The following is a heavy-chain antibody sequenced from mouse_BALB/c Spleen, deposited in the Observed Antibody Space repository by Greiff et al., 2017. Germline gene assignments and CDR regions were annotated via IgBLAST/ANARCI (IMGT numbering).Heavy chain of an antibody. CDR2: ISSGGGST. CDR1: GFAFSSYD. CDR3: ANHYYGSSLYFDV. V-gene: IGHV5-12-1*01. Sequence: EVQLVESGGGLVKPGGSLKLSCAASGFAFSSYDMSWVRQTPEKRLEWVAYISSGGGSTYYPDTVKGRFTISRDNAKNTLYLQMSSLKSEDTAMYYCANHYYGSSLYFDVWGAGTTVTVSS. J-gene: IGHJ1*01. D-gene: IGHD1-1*01.